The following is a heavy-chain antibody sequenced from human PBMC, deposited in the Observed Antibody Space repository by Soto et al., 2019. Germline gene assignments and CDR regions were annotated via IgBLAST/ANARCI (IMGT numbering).Heavy chain of an antibody. CDR1: GYSFTSYG. CDR2: ISAYNGNT. V-gene: IGHV1-18*01. Sequence: QVQLVQSGAEVKKPGASVKVSCKASGYSFTSYGISWVRQAPGQGLEWMGWISAYNGNTNYAQKLQGRVTMTTDTSTSTAYTELRSLRSDDTAVYYCARDGPLSRSSIWLPSFDYWGQGTLATVSS. CDR3: ARDGPLSRSSIWLPSFDY. D-gene: IGHD6-13*01. J-gene: IGHJ4*02.